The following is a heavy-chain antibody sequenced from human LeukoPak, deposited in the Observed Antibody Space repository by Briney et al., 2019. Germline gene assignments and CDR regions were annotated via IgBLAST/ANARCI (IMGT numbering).Heavy chain of an antibody. V-gene: IGHV3-48*04. CDR3: ARVKGSGYRNSIDY. CDR2: ISSSGATM. D-gene: IGHD3-3*01. J-gene: IGHJ4*02. Sequence: GGSLRLSCAASGFTFSSYSMNWVRQAPGKGLEWVSYISSSGATMYYADSVRGRFTISRDNAKNSLYLQMNSLRAEDTALSYCARVKGSGYRNSIDYWGQGTLVTVSS. CDR1: GFTFSSYS.